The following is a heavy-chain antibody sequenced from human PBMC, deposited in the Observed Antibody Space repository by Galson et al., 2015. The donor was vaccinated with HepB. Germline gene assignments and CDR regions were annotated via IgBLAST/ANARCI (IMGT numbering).Heavy chain of an antibody. J-gene: IGHJ6*02. CDR1: GGSFSSYY. Sequence: SETLSLTCTVSGGSFSSYYWSWIRQPPGKRLEWIGYIFDSGSTNYNPSLKSRVTISVDTSKNQFSLKVSSVTAADTAVYYCARDLLGTDYGLDVWGQGTTVTVSS. CDR2: IFDSGST. V-gene: IGHV4-59*01. D-gene: IGHD1-7*01. CDR3: ARDLLGTDYGLDV.